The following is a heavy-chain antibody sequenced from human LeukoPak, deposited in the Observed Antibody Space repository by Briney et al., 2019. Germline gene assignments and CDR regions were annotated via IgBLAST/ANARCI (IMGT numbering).Heavy chain of an antibody. CDR1: GYTFTSYY. J-gene: IGHJ5*02. D-gene: IGHD3-10*01. Sequence: ASVKVSCKASGYTFTSYYIHWVRQAPGQGLEWMGIISPSVGTTTYAQKLEDRDTMTRDTSTTTVYMELRSLRSEDTAVYYCARIGDYGSGSEGFDPWGQGTLVTVSS. CDR3: ARIGDYGSGSEGFDP. CDR2: ISPSVGTT. V-gene: IGHV1-46*04.